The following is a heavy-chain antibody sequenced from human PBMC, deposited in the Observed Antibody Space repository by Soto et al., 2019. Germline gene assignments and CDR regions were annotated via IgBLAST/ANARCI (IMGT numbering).Heavy chain of an antibody. V-gene: IGHV4-39*01. CDR2: IYYSGST. Sequence: SETLSLTCTVSGGSISSSSYYWGWIRQPPGKGLEWIGSIYYSGSTYYNPSLKSRVTISVDTSKNQFSLKLSSVTAADTAVYYCARKYSSSFDYWGQGTLVTVSS. CDR1: GGSISSSSYY. J-gene: IGHJ4*02. CDR3: ARKYSSSFDY. D-gene: IGHD6-13*01.